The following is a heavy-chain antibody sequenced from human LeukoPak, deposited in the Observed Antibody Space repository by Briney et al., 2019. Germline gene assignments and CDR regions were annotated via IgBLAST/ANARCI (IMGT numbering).Heavy chain of an antibody. D-gene: IGHD6-13*01. CDR2: MYWDDDK. Sequence: KECGPTLVKPTPPLTLTCTFSGFSLSTSGVGVCWVRQPPGKALEWLSLMYWDDDKRYSPSLRSRLTITKDTSKNQVVLTMTNMDPVDTATYYCAHRRGWAAKYWGRGTLVTVSS. CDR1: GFSLSTSGVG. CDR3: AHRRGWAAKY. V-gene: IGHV2-5*02. J-gene: IGHJ4*02.